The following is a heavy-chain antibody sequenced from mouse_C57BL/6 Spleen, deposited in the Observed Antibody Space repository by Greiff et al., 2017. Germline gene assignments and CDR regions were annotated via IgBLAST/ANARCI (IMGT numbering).Heavy chain of an antibody. V-gene: IGHV1-80*01. D-gene: IGHD1-1*01. Sequence: VKLVESGAELVKPGASVKISCKASGYAFSSYWMNWVKQRPGKGLEWIGQIYPGDGDTNYNGKFKGKATLTADKSSSTAYMQLSSLTSEDSAVYFCARNYYGSSYRYFDVWGTGTTVTVSS. J-gene: IGHJ1*03. CDR1: GYAFSSYW. CDR3: ARNYYGSSYRYFDV. CDR2: IYPGDGDT.